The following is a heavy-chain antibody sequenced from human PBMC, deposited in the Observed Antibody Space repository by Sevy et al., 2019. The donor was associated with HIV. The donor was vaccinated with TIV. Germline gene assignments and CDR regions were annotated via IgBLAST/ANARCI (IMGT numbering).Heavy chain of an antibody. J-gene: IGHJ6*02. CDR1: GGSISSYY. V-gene: IGHV4-59*01. CDR3: ARVVGATWATPYYYYGVDV. Sequence: SETLSLTCTVSGGSISSYYWSWIRQPPGKGLEWIGYIYYSGSTNYNPSLKSRVTISVDTSKNQFSLKLSSVTAADTAVYYCARVVGATWATPYYYYGVDVWGQGTTVTVSS. D-gene: IGHD1-26*01. CDR2: IYYSGST.